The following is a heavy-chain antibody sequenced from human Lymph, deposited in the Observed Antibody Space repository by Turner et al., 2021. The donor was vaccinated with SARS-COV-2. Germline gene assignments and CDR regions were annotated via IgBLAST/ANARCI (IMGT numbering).Heavy chain of an antibody. J-gene: IGHJ4*02. CDR1: GFTISSYA. D-gene: IGHD5-12*01. CDR2: ISSNGGST. V-gene: IGHV3-64D*08. CDR3: VKGDRYGGYHLDF. Sequence: EVKLVESGGGLVKPGGSLTLSCSAFGFTISSYAMTCVRQAPGKGLEYFSAISSNGGSTYYADSVKVRFTISRDNSKNTLYLQMSSLRAEYTAVYYCVKGDRYGGYHLDFWGQVTLVTVSS.